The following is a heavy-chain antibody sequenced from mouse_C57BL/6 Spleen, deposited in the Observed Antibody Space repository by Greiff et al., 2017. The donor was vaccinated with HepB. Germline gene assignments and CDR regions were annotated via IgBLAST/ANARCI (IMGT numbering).Heavy chain of an antibody. J-gene: IGHJ1*03. CDR3: ARSEDYGSSCWYFDV. Sequence: QVTLKESGPGILQSSQTLSLTCSFSGFSLSTSGMGVSWIRQPSGKGLEWLAHIYWDDDKRYNPSLKSRLTISKDTSRNQVFLKITSVDTADTATYYCARSEDYGSSCWYFDVWGTGTTVTVSS. CDR2: IYWDDDK. D-gene: IGHD1-1*01. CDR1: GFSLSTSGMG. V-gene: IGHV8-12*01.